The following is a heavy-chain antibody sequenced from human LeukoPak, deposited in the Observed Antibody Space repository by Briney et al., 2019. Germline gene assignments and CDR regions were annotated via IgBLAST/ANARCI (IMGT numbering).Heavy chain of an antibody. CDR1: GFTFSNYW. J-gene: IGHJ4*02. CDR2: IKLDGSEK. Sequence: GGSLRLSCAASGFTFSNYWMSWVRQAPGKGLEWVANIKLDGSEKYYVDSVKGRFTISRDNAKNSLSLQMNSLRAEDTAVYYCARASGYFHYWGQGTLVTVSS. V-gene: IGHV3-7*05. CDR3: ARASGYFHY.